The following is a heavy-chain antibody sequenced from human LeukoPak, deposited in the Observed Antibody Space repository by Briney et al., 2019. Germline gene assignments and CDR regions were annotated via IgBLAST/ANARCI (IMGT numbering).Heavy chain of an antibody. Sequence: GGSLRLSCAASGFTFSSYSMNWVRQAPGKGLEWVSYITSSGSTIYYPDSVKGRFTISRDNAKNSLFLQMNSLRAEDTAVYYCARDLVDYVWGNIDYWGQGTLVTASS. CDR2: ITSSGSTI. D-gene: IGHD3-16*01. J-gene: IGHJ4*02. CDR1: GFTFSSYS. CDR3: ARDLVDYVWGNIDY. V-gene: IGHV3-48*01.